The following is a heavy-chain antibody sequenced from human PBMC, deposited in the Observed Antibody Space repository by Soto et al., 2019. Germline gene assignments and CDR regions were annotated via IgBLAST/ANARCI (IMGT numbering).Heavy chain of an antibody. Sequence: KASETLSLTCTVSGVSISAYYWSWIRQPPGEALEWIGFIYNSGSTHYNPSLKSRVTMSIDTSKNQFSLKLSSVTAADTAMYYCAGLYTSSPFFDSWGQGTLVTVPQ. CDR2: IYNSGST. V-gene: IGHV4-59*01. J-gene: IGHJ4*02. CDR1: GVSISAYY. CDR3: AGLYTSSPFFDS. D-gene: IGHD6-6*01.